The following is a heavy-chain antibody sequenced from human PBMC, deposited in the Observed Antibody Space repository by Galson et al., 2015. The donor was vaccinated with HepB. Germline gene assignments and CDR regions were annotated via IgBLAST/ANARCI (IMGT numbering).Heavy chain of an antibody. CDR2: ISYDGSNK. J-gene: IGHJ4*02. CDR1: GFTFSSYA. Sequence: SLRLSCAASGFTFSSYAMHWVRQAPGKGLEWVAVISYDGSNKYYADSVKGRFTISRDNSKNTLYLQMNSLRAEDTAVYYCASSYYDFSVGFDYWGQGTLVTVSS. CDR3: ASSYYDFSVGFDY. D-gene: IGHD3-3*01. V-gene: IGHV3-30-3*01.